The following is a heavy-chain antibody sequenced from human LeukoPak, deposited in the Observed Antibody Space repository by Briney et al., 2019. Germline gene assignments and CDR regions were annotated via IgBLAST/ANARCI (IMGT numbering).Heavy chain of an antibody. CDR1: GGSISSYY. Sequence: PSGTLSLTCTVSGGSISSYYWSWIRQPPGKGLEWIGYIYYSGSTNYNPSLKSRVTISVDTSKDQFSLKLSSVTAADTAVYYCARGEVKQQLAFDYWGQGTLVTVSS. J-gene: IGHJ4*02. D-gene: IGHD6-13*01. CDR2: IYYSGST. CDR3: ARGEVKQQLAFDY. V-gene: IGHV4-59*01.